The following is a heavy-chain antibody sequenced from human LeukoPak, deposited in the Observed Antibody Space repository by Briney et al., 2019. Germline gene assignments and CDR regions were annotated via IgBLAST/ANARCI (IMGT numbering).Heavy chain of an antibody. V-gene: IGHV4-39*07. D-gene: IGHD3-22*01. CDR1: GGSISTSNYY. Sequence: SETLSLTCTVSGGSISTSNYYWGWIRQPPGKGLEWIGNIFYSGSTYYSPSLKSRVTISLDTSRNQFSLKLNSVTAADTAVYYCARDRPHEYDSSRWFDPWGQGILVTVSS. CDR2: IFYSGST. J-gene: IGHJ5*02. CDR3: ARDRPHEYDSSRWFDP.